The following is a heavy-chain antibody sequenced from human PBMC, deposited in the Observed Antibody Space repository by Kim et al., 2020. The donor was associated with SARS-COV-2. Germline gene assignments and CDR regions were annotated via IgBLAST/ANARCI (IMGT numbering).Heavy chain of an antibody. CDR1: GYSFTSYW. CDR3: ARVGGCPPWGDCYYYYGMDV. CDR2: IDPSDSYT. D-gene: IGHD6-19*01. Sequence: GESLKISCKGSGYSFTSYWISWVRQMPGKGLEWMGRIDPSDSYTNYSPSFQGHVTISADKSISTAYLQWSSLKASDTAMYYCARVGGCPPWGDCYYYYGMDVWGQGTTVTVSS. V-gene: IGHV5-10-1*01. J-gene: IGHJ6*02.